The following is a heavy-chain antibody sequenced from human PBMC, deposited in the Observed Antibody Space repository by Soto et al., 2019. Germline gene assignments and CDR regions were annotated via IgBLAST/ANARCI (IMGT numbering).Heavy chain of an antibody. J-gene: IGHJ4*02. V-gene: IGHV3-30*18. Sequence: LRLSCAASGFTFSSYGMHWVRQAPGKGLEWVAVISYDGSNKYYADSVKGRFTISRDNSKNTLYLQMNSLRAEDTAVYYCAKDPYFDYWGQGTLVTVSS. CDR2: ISYDGSNK. CDR3: AKDPYFDY. CDR1: GFTFSSYG.